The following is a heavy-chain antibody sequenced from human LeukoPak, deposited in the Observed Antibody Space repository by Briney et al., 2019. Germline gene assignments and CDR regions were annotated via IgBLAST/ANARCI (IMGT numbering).Heavy chain of an antibody. V-gene: IGHV4-61*05. J-gene: IGHJ4*02. Sequence: SETLSLTCTASGASITSSNYYWLWLRQPPGKGLEWIGYIYYSGSTNYNPSLKSRVTISVDTSKNQFSLKLSSVTAADTAVYYCARSLPRGEEPLDYWGQGTLVTVSS. CDR1: GASITSSNYY. CDR2: IYYSGST. D-gene: IGHD3-16*01. CDR3: ARSLPRGEEPLDY.